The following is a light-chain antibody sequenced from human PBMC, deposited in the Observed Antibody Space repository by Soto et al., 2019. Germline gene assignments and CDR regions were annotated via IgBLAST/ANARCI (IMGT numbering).Light chain of an antibody. CDR3: QRYDNSPPWT. CDR2: GAS. V-gene: IGKV3-20*01. Sequence: EIVLTQSPGTLSLSPGERATLSCRASQSISSGYLAWYQQKPGQAPRLLIYGASSRATGIPGRFSGSGSGTDFTLTISRLEPEDFAMYYCQRYDNSPPWTFGQGTKGDSK. CDR1: QSISSGY. J-gene: IGKJ1*01.